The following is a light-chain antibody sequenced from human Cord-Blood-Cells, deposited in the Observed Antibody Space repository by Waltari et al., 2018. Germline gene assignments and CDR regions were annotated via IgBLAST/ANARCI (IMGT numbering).Light chain of an antibody. V-gene: IGKV3-20*01. CDR3: QQYGSSPT. CDR2: GAA. J-gene: IGKJ4*01. CDR1: QSVRSSY. Sequence: IVLTQYPGTLSLSPCARATLSCRASQSVRSSYLAWYQQTPGQSPRLLIYGAASSATVIPDRVSGSGYGTAFTLTISRLEPEDFAVYYCQQYGSSPTFGGGTKVEIK.